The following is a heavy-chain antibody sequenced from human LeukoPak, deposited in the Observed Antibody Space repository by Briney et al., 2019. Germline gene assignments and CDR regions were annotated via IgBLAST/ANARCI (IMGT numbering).Heavy chain of an antibody. CDR2: INPSGGST. CDR1: GYTFTSYY. Sequence: GASVKVSCKASGYTFTSYYMHWVRQAPGQGLEWMGIINPSGGSTSYAQKFQGRVTMTRDTSTSTVYMELSSLRSDDTAVYYCARAPRPPYYYYRTVGGKGPRFTVPS. V-gene: IGHV1-46*01. CDR3: ARAPRPPYYYYRTV. J-gene: IGHJ6*03.